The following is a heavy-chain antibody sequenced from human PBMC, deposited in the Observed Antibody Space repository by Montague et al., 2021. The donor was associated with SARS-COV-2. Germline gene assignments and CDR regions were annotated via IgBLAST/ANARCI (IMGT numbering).Heavy chain of an antibody. D-gene: IGHD6-6*01. CDR1: GGSINSYY. CDR3: ARVPYSSSSELHYYYMDV. Sequence: SETLSLTCTVSGGSINSYYWSWIRQPAGKGLEWIGRIYTSGSTNYNPSLKSRVTMSVDTSKNQFSLKLSSVTAADTAVYYCARVPYSSSSELHYYYMDVWGKGTTVTVSS. CDR2: IYTSGST. V-gene: IGHV4-4*07. J-gene: IGHJ6*03.